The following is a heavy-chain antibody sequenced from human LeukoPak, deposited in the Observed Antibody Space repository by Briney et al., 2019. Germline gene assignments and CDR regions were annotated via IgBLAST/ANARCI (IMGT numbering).Heavy chain of an antibody. Sequence: GGSLRLSCAASGFTFSSYGMHWVRQAPGKGLEWVAVISYDGSNKYYADSVKGRFTISRDNSKNTLYLQMNSLRAEDTAVYYCARMYYYGSGSYGFDPWGQGTLVTVSS. CDR2: ISYDGSNK. J-gene: IGHJ5*02. CDR1: GFTFSSYG. CDR3: ARMYYYGSGSYGFDP. D-gene: IGHD3-10*01. V-gene: IGHV3-30*03.